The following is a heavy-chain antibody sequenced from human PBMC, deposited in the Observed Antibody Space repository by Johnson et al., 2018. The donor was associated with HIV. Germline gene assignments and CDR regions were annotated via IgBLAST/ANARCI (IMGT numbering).Heavy chain of an antibody. CDR2: ISYDGSNK. CDR3: AKSGGHCIDGMCYDAFDI. J-gene: IGHJ3*02. V-gene: IGHV3-30-3*02. CDR1: GFTFSSYA. Sequence: QVQLVESGGGVVQPGRSLRLSCAASGFTFSSYAMHWVRQAPGKGLEWVAVISYDGSNKYYADSVKGRFTISRDNSKNTLYMEINSLRAEDTALYYCAKSGGHCIDGMCYDAFDIWGQGTMVTVSS. D-gene: IGHD2-15*01.